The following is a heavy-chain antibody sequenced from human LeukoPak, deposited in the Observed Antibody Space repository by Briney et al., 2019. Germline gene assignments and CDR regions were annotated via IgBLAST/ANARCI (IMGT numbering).Heavy chain of an antibody. J-gene: IGHJ4*02. CDR1: GFTFSSYA. D-gene: IGHD3-22*01. V-gene: IGHV3-30*04. Sequence: GGALRLSCAASGFTFSSYAMHGVRQAPGKGLEGVAVISYDGSKKYYADSVKGRFTISRDNSKNTLYLQMNSLRAEDTAVYYCARDSPYYYDSSGYYDSWDYFDYWGQGTLVTVSS. CDR2: ISYDGSKK. CDR3: ARDSPYYYDSSGYYDSWDYFDY.